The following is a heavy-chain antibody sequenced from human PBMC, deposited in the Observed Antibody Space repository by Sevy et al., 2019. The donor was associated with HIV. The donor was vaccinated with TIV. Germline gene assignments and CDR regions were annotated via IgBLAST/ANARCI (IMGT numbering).Heavy chain of an antibody. CDR2: ISNSGANT. D-gene: IGHD6-19*01. V-gene: IGHV3-23*01. Sequence: GGSLRLSCAASGFTFTNYGMHWVRQAPGKGLEWVSGISNSGANTYYADSVRGGFTVSRDNSKNTVYLQLNRLRAEDTAIYYWAKEGTLLSDWYGEFDYWGQGTLVTVSS. J-gene: IGHJ4*02. CDR3: AKEGTLLSDWYGEFDY. CDR1: GFTFTNYG.